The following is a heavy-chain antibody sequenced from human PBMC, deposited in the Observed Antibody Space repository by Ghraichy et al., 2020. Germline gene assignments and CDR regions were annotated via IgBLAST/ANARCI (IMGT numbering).Heavy chain of an antibody. CDR2: ISSSSSYI. CDR1: GFTFSSYS. Sequence: GESLNISCAASGFTFSSYSMNWVRQAPGKGLEWVSSISSSSSYIYYADSVKGRFTISRDNAKNSLYLQMNSLRAEDTAVYYCARLSSGPSSEGDYWGQGTLVTVSS. CDR3: ARLSSGPSSEGDY. J-gene: IGHJ4*02. V-gene: IGHV3-21*01. D-gene: IGHD2-2*01.